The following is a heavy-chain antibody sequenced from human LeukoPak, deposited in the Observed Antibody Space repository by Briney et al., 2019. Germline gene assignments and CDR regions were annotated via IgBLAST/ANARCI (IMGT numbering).Heavy chain of an antibody. D-gene: IGHD3-3*01. J-gene: IGHJ4*02. CDR2: IIPIFGTA. CDR3: ARGSSYDFWSGYFDY. V-gene: IGHV1-69*05. Sequence: SVKVSCKASGGTSSSYAISWVRQAPGQGLEWMGGIIPIFGTANYAQKFQGRVTITTDESTSTAYMELSSLRSEDTAVYYCARGSSYDFWSGYFDYWGQGTLVTVSS. CDR1: GGTSSSYA.